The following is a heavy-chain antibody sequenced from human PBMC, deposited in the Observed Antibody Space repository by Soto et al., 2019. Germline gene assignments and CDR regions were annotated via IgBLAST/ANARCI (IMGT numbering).Heavy chain of an antibody. D-gene: IGHD1-26*01. Sequence: EVQLLESGGGLVQPGGSLRLSCAASGFTFSSYAMIWVRQAPGKGLEWVSAISGSGGSTYYADSVKGRFTISRDNSKNTLYLQMNRLRAEDTAVYYCWRRGSPDYWGQGTLVTVSS. CDR2: ISGSGGST. CDR3: WRRGSPDY. V-gene: IGHV3-23*01. CDR1: GFTFSSYA. J-gene: IGHJ4*02.